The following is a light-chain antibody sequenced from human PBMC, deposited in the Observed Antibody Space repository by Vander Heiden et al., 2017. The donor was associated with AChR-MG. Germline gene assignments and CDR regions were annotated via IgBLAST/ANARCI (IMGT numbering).Light chain of an antibody. CDR2: QND. Sequence: SYELTQPPSVSVSPGQTASITCSGDRLGNKYASWYQQKPGQSPVLVSHQNDKRPSGIPERFSGSSSGNTATLTISGTQSLDEADYVCQAWDSRSNWVFGGGTKLTV. CDR1: RLGNKY. J-gene: IGLJ3*02. CDR3: QAWDSRSNWV. V-gene: IGLV3-1*01.